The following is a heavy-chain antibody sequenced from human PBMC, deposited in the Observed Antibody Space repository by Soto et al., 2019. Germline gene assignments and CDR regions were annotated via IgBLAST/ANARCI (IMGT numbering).Heavy chain of an antibody. CDR1: GCSISSSSYY. CDR3: ARFYYDSSGYLPSPYYYYYGMDV. CDR2: IYYSGST. J-gene: IGHJ6*02. V-gene: IGHV4-39*01. D-gene: IGHD3-22*01. Sequence: SETLSLTCTVSGCSISSSSYYWGWILQPPGKGLEWIGSIYYSGSTYYNPSLKSRVTISVDTSKNQFSLKLSSVTAADTAVYYCARFYYDSSGYLPSPYYYYYGMDVWGQGTTVT.